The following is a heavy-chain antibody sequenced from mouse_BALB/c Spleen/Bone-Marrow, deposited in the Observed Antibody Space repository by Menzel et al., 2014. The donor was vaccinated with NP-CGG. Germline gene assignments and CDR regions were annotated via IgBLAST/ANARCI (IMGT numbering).Heavy chain of an antibody. D-gene: IGHD2-12*01. J-gene: IGHJ4*01. CDR3: TRSRRAMDY. V-gene: IGHV1S81*02. CDR1: GYTFSSDY. Sequence: VKLMESGAELVKPGASVKLSCKASGYTFSSDYMYWVKQRPGQGLEWIGEINPSNGGTNFNEKFKSKATLTVDKSSSTAYMQLSSLTSEDSAVYYCTRSRRAMDYWGQGTSVTASS. CDR2: INPSNGGT.